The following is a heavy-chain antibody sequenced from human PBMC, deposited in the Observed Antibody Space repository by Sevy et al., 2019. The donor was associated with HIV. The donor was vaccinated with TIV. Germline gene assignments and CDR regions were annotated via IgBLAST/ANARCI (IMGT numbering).Heavy chain of an antibody. J-gene: IGHJ4*02. Sequence: GGSLRLSCAASGFTFSDYDMHWVRQAPGKGLEWVAVIWYDGTKQYYADSVKGRVTISRDNSKNTMYLHMNALRAEDTAVYYCARGPDTEISLENVLRSFEWVFRGKSFDYWDQGTLVTVSS. CDR1: GFTFSDYD. CDR3: ARGPDTEISLENVLRSFEWVFRGKSFDY. CDR2: IWYDGTKQ. D-gene: IGHD3-3*01. V-gene: IGHV3-30*04.